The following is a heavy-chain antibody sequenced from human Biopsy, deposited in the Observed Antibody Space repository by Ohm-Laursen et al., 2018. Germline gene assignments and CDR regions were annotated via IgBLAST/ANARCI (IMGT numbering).Heavy chain of an antibody. D-gene: IGHD1-1*01. J-gene: IGHJ4*01. CDR3: ARTRAHNFGALEF. V-gene: IGHV2-70*04. CDR2: IDWDDDK. CDR1: GLSLSSTGMR. Sequence: TQTLTLTCSFSGLSLSSTGMRISWVRQPPGKALECLGRIDWDDDKFYSPSLETRLSLFKDTTTNQVVLTLTDVDPEDTATYYCARTRAHNFGALEFWGQGILVTVSS.